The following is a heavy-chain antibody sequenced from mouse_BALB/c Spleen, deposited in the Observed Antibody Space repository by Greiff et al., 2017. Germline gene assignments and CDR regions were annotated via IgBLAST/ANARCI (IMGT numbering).Heavy chain of an antibody. D-gene: IGHD1-1*01. J-gene: IGHJ1*01. V-gene: IGHV2-9*02. CDR2: IWAGGST. CDR3: ARVYGSSSDWYFDV. CDR1: GFSLTSYG. Sequence: QVQLQQSGPGLVAPSQSLSITCTVSGFSLTSYGVHWVRQPPGKGLEWLGVIWAGGSTNYNSALMSRLSISKDNSKSQVFLKMNSLQTDDTAMYYCARVYGSSSDWYFDVWGAGTTVTVSS.